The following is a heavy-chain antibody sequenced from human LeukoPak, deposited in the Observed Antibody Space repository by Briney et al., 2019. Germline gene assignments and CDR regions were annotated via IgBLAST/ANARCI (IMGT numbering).Heavy chain of an antibody. Sequence: SETLSLTCTVSGGFPSAYYWSWVRQPLGKGLEWIGSVFYSRNSNYNPSLTRRVAMSVDTSKSHFSLKLTSVIAADTAVYYCARVNPLGYFDQWGQGTLVAASS. CDR1: GGFPSAYY. J-gene: IGHJ4*02. CDR2: VFYSRNS. CDR3: ARVNPLGYFDQ. V-gene: IGHV4-59*13.